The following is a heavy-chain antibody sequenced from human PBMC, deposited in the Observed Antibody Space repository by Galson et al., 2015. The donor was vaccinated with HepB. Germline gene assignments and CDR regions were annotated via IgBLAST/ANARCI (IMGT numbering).Heavy chain of an antibody. CDR1: GFTFSSYA. CDR2: LGGGGGST. D-gene: IGHD2-2*01. CDR3: AKGWGDCSRTSCPSLFFDI. V-gene: IGHV3-23*01. J-gene: IGHJ3*02. Sequence: SLRLSCAASGFTFSSYAMSWVRQAPGKGLEWVSALGGGGGSTYYADSVKGRFTISRDTSKNTLYLQMNSLRAEDTAVYFCAKGWGDCSRTSCPSLFFDIWGQGTMVTVSS.